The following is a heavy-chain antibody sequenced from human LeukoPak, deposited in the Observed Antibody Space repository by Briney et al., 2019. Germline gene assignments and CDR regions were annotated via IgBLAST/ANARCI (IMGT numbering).Heavy chain of an antibody. Sequence: SETLSLTCAVYGGSFSGYYWSWIRQPPGKGLGWIGEINHSGSTNYNPSLKSRVTISVDTSKNQFSLKLSSVTAADTAVYYCARTRDYVWGSYRFGPDKIFDYWGQGTLVTVSS. CDR3: ARTRDYVWGSYRFGPDKIFDY. J-gene: IGHJ4*02. D-gene: IGHD3-16*02. CDR1: GGSFSGYY. V-gene: IGHV4-34*01. CDR2: INHSGST.